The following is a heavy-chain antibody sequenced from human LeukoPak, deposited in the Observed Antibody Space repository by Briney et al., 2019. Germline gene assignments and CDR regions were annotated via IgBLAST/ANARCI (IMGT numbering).Heavy chain of an antibody. CDR1: GGSISSYY. Sequence: SETLSLTCTVSGGSISSYYWSWIRQPPGKGLEWIGYIYYSGSTNYNPSLKSRVTMSVDTSKNQFSLKLSSVTAADTAVYYCARALGGDTDYWGQGTLVTVSS. CDR2: IYYSGST. D-gene: IGHD3-16*01. V-gene: IGHV4-59*12. J-gene: IGHJ4*02. CDR3: ARALGGDTDY.